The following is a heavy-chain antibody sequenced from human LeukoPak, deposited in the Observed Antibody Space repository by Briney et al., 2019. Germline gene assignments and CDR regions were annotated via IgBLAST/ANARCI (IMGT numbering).Heavy chain of an antibody. CDR1: GGTFSSYA. V-gene: IGHV1-69*05. Sequence: WASVKVSCKASGGTFSSYAISWVRQAPGQGLEWMGGIIPIFGTANYAQKFQGRVTMTRDTSTSTVYMELSSLRSEDTAVYYCARVREGDYFDYWGQGTLVTVSS. CDR3: ARVREGDYFDY. J-gene: IGHJ4*02. CDR2: IIPIFGTA. D-gene: IGHD1-26*01.